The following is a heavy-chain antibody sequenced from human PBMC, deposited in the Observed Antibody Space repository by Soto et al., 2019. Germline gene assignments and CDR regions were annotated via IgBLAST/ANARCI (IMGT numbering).Heavy chain of an antibody. CDR3: AREGEMPYYYYGLDV. CDR2: IIPILGIA. Sequence: SVKVSCKASGGTFSSYTISWVRQAPGQGLEWMGRIIPILGIANYAQKFQGRVTITTDTSTSTVYMDLRSLRSDDTAVYYCAREGEMPYYYYGLDVWGQGTTVTVSS. J-gene: IGHJ6*02. CDR1: GGTFSSYT. V-gene: IGHV1-69*02. D-gene: IGHD3-16*01.